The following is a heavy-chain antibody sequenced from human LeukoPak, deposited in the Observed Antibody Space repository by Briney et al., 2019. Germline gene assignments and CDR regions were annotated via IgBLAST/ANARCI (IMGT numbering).Heavy chain of an antibody. CDR1: GYRFRNYW. CDR3: VRSPACSSGTCYPNWFDP. D-gene: IGHD2-15*01. Sequence: GESLQISCKGSGYRFRNYWIGWVRQMPGKGLEWMGITYPGDSNTRYSPSFQGQVTISADKSISSAYLQWSSLKASDTAMYYCVRSPACSSGTCYPNWFDPWGQGTLVTVSS. J-gene: IGHJ5*02. V-gene: IGHV5-51*01. CDR2: TYPGDSNT.